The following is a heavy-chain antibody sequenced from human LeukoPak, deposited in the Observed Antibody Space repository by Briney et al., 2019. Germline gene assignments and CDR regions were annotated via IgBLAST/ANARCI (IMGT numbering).Heavy chain of an antibody. D-gene: IGHD4-17*01. CDR3: SKSETNVYGDYGAFDI. CDR1: GFPLSSYA. Sequence: GGSLRLLCAASGFPLSSYAKRWARQAPGKGLEGVWDLRGRCGSTHYADFVKGRFNLPRHNYKNTLYLQMNSRRAEDTAVYYCSKSETNVYGDYGAFDIWGQGTMVTVSS. J-gene: IGHJ3*02. V-gene: IGHV3-23*01. CDR2: LRGRCGST.